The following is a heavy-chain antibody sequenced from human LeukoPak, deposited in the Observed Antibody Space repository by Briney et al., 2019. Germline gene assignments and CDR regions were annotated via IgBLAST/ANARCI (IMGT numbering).Heavy chain of an antibody. CDR3: ARETYYYDSSGYYLGPDY. CDR1: GGSISSSSYY. J-gene: IGHJ4*02. V-gene: IGHV4-39*02. Sequence: SETLSLTCTVSGGSISSSSYYWGWIRQPPGKGLEWIGSIYYSGSTYYNPSLKSRVAISVVTSKNQFSLKLSSVTAADTAVYYCARETYYYDSSGYYLGPDYWGQGTLVTVSS. D-gene: IGHD3-22*01. CDR2: IYYSGST.